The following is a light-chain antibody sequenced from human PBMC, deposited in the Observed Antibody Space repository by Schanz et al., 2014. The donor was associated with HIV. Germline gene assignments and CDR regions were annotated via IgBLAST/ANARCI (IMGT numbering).Light chain of an antibody. J-gene: IGLJ3*02. V-gene: IGLV1-40*01. CDR2: GDN. CDR3: QSYDSSLSGWV. CDR1: SSNIGAGFD. Sequence: QSVLTQPPSLSGAPGQWVTVSCSGGSSNIGAGFDVHWYQQLPGTAPKLLIYGDNSRPSGVPDRFSGSKSGTSASLAITGLQAEDEADYYCQSYDSSLSGWVFGGGTKLTVL.